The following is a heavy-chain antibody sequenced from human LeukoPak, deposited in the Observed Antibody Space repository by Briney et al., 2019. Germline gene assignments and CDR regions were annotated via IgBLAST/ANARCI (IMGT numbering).Heavy chain of an antibody. J-gene: IGHJ6*02. CDR2: IKQDGSEK. CDR1: GLTFSSLW. CDR3: ARDRACSSTSCYGYYYYYGMDV. Sequence: GGSLSLSCAASGLTFSSLWMSWVRQAPGRGVEWVAYIKQDGSEKYHVESVKGRFTISRDNATNSLYLQMTSLRAEDTAVYYCARDRACSSTSCYGYYYYYGMDVWGQGTTVTVSS. V-gene: IGHV3-7*01. D-gene: IGHD2-2*01.